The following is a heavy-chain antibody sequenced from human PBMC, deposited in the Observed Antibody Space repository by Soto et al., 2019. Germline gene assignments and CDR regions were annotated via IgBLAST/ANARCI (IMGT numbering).Heavy chain of an antibody. J-gene: IGHJ5*02. CDR2: IYYSGST. D-gene: IGHD2-15*01. CDR1: GGAISSGGYY. V-gene: IGHV4-31*03. CDR3: VIFEVVAASRRGQEGWFAP. Sequence: SETLSLTCTVSGGAISSGGYYWSWIRQHPGKGLEWIGYIYYSGSTYYNPSLKSRATITVNTTKNQFSLKLSSVTAADTAVYYCVIFEVVAASRRGQEGWFAPWGRGTLVPGSS.